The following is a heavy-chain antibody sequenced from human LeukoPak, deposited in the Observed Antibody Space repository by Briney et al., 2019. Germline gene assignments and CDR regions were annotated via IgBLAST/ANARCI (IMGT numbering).Heavy chain of an antibody. D-gene: IGHD3-22*01. Sequence: SETLSLTCGVSGGSIDITNYWSWVRQAPGKGLEWIGEISHDGTTNCNPSLRSRVAMSFDRANNQFSLSLTSVTAADTAVYYCTREDRPFCPFAYWGQGVLVTVSS. CDR2: ISHDGTT. CDR3: TREDRPFCPFAY. J-gene: IGHJ4*02. CDR1: GGSIDITNY. V-gene: IGHV4-4*02.